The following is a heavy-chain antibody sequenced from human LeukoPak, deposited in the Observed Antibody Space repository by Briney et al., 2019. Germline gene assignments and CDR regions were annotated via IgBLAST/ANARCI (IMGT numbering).Heavy chain of an antibody. CDR3: AKVSLGYCSSTSCPPLDY. D-gene: IGHD2-2*01. CDR1: GFTFSSYG. Sequence: GGSLRLSCAASGFTFSSYGMHWVRQAPGKGVEWVAFIRYDGSNKYYADSVKGRFTISRDNSKNTLYLQMNSLRAEDTAVYYCAKVSLGYCSSTSCPPLDYWGQGTLVTVSS. V-gene: IGHV3-30*02. J-gene: IGHJ4*02. CDR2: IRYDGSNK.